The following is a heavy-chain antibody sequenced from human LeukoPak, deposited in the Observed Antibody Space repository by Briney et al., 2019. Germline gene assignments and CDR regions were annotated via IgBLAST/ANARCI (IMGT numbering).Heavy chain of an antibody. J-gene: IGHJ4*02. CDR3: AGITMVRGESATLDY. CDR2: IYYSGST. CDR1: GGSISGYY. D-gene: IGHD3-10*01. V-gene: IGHV4-59*01. Sequence: PSETLSLTCTVSGGSISGYYWSWIRQPPGKGLEWIGYIYYSGSTNYNPSLKSRVTISVDTSKNQFSLKLSSVTAADTAVYYCAGITMVRGESATLDYWGQGTLVTVSS.